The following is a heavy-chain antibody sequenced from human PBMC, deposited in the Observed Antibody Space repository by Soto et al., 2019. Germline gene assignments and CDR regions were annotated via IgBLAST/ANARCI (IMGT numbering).Heavy chain of an antibody. CDR1: GFTFSSYS. V-gene: IGHV3-21*01. CDR3: AREPEVGASDAFDI. J-gene: IGHJ3*02. Sequence: GGSLRLSCAASGFTFSSYSMNWVRQAPGKGLEWVSSISSSSSYIYYADSVKGRFTISRDNAKNSLYLQMNSLRAEDTAVYYCAREPEVGASDAFDIWGQGTMVTVSS. CDR2: ISSSSSYI. D-gene: IGHD3-10*01.